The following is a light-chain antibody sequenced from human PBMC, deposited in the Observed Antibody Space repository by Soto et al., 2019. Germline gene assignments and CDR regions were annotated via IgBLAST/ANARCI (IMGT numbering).Light chain of an antibody. CDR3: AAWEDSLNPSFV. V-gene: IGLV1-44*01. Sequence: QSVLTQPPSVSGTPGQKVTISCSGSRANIGSNTVNWYQHLPGTVPKLLIYSNNQRPSGVPDRFSGSKSGTSASLATSGLQSEDEADYYCAAWEDSLNPSFVFGTGTKVTVL. CDR1: RANIGSNT. J-gene: IGLJ1*01. CDR2: SNN.